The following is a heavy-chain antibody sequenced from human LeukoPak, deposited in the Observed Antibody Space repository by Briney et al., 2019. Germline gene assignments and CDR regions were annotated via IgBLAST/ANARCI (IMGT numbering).Heavy chain of an antibody. CDR2: ISYDGSNK. CDR3: ARDGASPGPLRPFDP. V-gene: IGHV3-30-3*01. CDR1: GFTFSSYA. J-gene: IGHJ5*02. Sequence: GGSLRLSCAASGFTFSSYAMHWVRQAPGKGLEWVAVISYDGSNKYYADSVKGRFTISRDNSKNTLYLQMNSPRAEDTAVYYCARDGASPGPLRPFDPWGQGTLVTVSS. D-gene: IGHD4/OR15-4a*01.